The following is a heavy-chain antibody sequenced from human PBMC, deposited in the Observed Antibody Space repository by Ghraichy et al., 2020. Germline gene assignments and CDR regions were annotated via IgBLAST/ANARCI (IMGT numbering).Heavy chain of an antibody. D-gene: IGHD3-22*01. CDR2: IYSGGST. Sequence: GGSLRLSCAASEFSVSSNYMSWVHQAPGKGLEWVSVIYSGGSTYYADSVKGRFTISRDNSKNMLYLQTNSLRAEDTAVYYCARGLMCYYDSSGYLGVYDYWGQGTLVTVSS. CDR3: ARGLMCYYDSSGYLGVYDY. CDR1: EFSVSSNY. J-gene: IGHJ4*02. V-gene: IGHV3-53*01.